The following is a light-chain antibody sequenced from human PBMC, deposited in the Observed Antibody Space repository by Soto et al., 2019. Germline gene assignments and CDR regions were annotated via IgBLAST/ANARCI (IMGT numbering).Light chain of an antibody. CDR3: QQSYSTPIP. Sequence: DIQMTQAPSSLSASVGDRVTITCRARQSISSYLNWYQQKPGKAPKLLIYAASSLQSGVPSRFSGTGSGTDFTLTISSLQPEAFATYSSQQSYSTPIPFGQGTRLEIK. V-gene: IGKV1-39*01. J-gene: IGKJ5*01. CDR2: AAS. CDR1: QSISSY.